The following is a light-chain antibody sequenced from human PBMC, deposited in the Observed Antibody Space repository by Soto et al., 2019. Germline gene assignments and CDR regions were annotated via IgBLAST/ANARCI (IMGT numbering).Light chain of an antibody. CDR1: SIGSKR. J-gene: IGLJ2*01. CDR2: DDN. V-gene: IGLV3-21*02. CDR3: QVWDSSSDLVV. Sequence: SYELTQPPSVSVAPGQTARITCGGNSIGSKRVHWYQQKPGQAPVLVVYDDNDRPSGIPERFSGSNSGNTATLSISRVEAGDEADYWCQVWDSSSDLVVFGGGTKVTVL.